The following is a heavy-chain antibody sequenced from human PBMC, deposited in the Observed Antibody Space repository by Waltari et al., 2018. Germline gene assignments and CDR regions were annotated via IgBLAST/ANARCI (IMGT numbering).Heavy chain of an antibody. J-gene: IGHJ4*02. D-gene: IGHD3-9*01. CDR1: GYTFTDYH. CDR2: FNPKKGDS. V-gene: IGHV1-2*02. CDR3: ARGPISLTTRYPFDS. Sequence: QEQLVQSGSEVKKPGASVRVSCQASGYTFTDYHLHWFRQTPNQHFEWMGWFNPKKGDSNSAANFLGRVTMSRDTSINTVYLDLSGLRSDDTAVYFCARGPISLTTRYPFDSWGQGTLVTVSS.